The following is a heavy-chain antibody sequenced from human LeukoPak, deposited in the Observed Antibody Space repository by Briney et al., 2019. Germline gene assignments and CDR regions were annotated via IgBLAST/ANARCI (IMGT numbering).Heavy chain of an antibody. V-gene: IGHV3-23*01. Sequence: GGSLRLSCAAPGFTFSTYAMNWVRQAPGKGLEWVSSISGNSGSTYYADSVKGRFTISRDNSKNTLYLQMNSLRAEDTAVYYCAREFTSTWFPCDYWGQGTLVTVSS. CDR1: GFTFSTYA. CDR3: AREFTSTWFPCDY. J-gene: IGHJ4*02. CDR2: ISGNSGST. D-gene: IGHD6-13*01.